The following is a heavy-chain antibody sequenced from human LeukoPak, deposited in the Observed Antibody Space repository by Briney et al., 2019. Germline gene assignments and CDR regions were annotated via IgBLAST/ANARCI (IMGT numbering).Heavy chain of an antibody. V-gene: IGHV3-74*01. Sequence: GSLRLSCAAPGFTFDSSWMHRVRQDPVKGLVWVARVSGDGTTTTYADSVKGRFTISRDNAKNTLYLQMNIVRAEDTAVYCARGGSPFYWGQGSRVTVSS. CDR3: ARGGSPFY. CDR2: VSGDGTTT. D-gene: IGHD3-10*01. J-gene: IGHJ4*02. CDR1: GFTFDSSW.